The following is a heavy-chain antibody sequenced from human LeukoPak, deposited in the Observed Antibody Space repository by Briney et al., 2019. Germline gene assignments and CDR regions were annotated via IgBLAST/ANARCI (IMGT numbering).Heavy chain of an antibody. J-gene: IGHJ3*02. Sequence: GESLKISCKGSGYTFSRYWIAWVRQKPGKGLEWMGIIYPGDSDTRYSPSFQGQVTFSADKSSNTAYLQWRSLKASDTAMYYCARRGWEKLDVFDIWGQGTVVTVSS. CDR2: IYPGDSDT. D-gene: IGHD1-26*01. CDR3: ARRGWEKLDVFDI. V-gene: IGHV5-51*01. CDR1: GYTFSRYW.